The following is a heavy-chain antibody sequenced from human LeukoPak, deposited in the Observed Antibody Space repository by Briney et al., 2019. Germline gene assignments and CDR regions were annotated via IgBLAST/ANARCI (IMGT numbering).Heavy chain of an antibody. Sequence: ASVKVSCKASGYTFTGYYMHWVRQAPGQGLERMGWINPNSGGTNYAQKFQGRVTMTRDTSISTAYMELSRLRSDDTAVYYCAIGGGSYQTYFDYWGQGTLVTVSS. J-gene: IGHJ4*02. D-gene: IGHD1-26*01. CDR3: AIGGGSYQTYFDY. V-gene: IGHV1-2*02. CDR2: INPNSGGT. CDR1: GYTFTGYY.